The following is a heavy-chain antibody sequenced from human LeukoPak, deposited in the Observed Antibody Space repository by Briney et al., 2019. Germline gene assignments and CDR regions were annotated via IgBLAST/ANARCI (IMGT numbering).Heavy chain of an antibody. CDR2: IKQDGSEK. CDR1: GLTFSSYW. J-gene: IGHJ4*02. V-gene: IGHV3-7*01. CDR3: ARDNVVGTTYFDY. Sequence: GGSLRLSCAASGLTFSSYWMSWVRQAPGKGLEWVANIKQDGSEKYYVDSVKGRFTISRDNAKNSLYLQMISLSAEGTAVYYCARDNVVGTTYFDYWGQGTLVTVSS. D-gene: IGHD1-26*01.